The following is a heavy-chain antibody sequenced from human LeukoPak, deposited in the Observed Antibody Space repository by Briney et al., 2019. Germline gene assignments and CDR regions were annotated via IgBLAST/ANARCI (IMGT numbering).Heavy chain of an antibody. CDR2: IIPILVIA. J-gene: IGHJ2*01. V-gene: IGHV1-69*04. CDR1: GGTFSSYA. CDR3: ARGQQLVLVSLYFDL. D-gene: IGHD6-13*01. Sequence: SVKVSCKASGGTFSSYAISWVRQAPGHGLEWMGRIIPILVIANYAQKFQGRVTITADKSTSTAYMELSSLRSEDTAVYYCARGQQLVLVSLYFDLWGRGTLVTVSS.